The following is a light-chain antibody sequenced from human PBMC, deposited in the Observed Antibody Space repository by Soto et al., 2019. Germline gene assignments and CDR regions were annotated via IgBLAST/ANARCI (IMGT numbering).Light chain of an antibody. CDR1: QTISGW. V-gene: IGKV1-5*03. J-gene: IGKJ4*01. CDR3: QYYYESSP. Sequence: DIQMTQSPSSLSASVGDRFTITCRASQTISGWLAFYQKKPGKAPKLLIYKASTLKSGVPSRFSGSGSGTDFTLTISRLEPEDFAVYYCQYYYESSPFGRGTKVDI. CDR2: KAS.